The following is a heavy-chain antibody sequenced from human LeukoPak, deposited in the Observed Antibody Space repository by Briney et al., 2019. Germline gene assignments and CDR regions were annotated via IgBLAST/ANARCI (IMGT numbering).Heavy chain of an antibody. CDR2: IEQDGSEK. V-gene: IGHV3-7*03. J-gene: IGHJ4*02. CDR1: GFSFSSYW. D-gene: IGHD3-16*01. CDR3: AREAQEGGIDY. Sequence: PGGSLRFSCGASGFSFSSYWMSWVRQAPGKGLEWVANIEQDGSEKYYVDSVKGRFTISRDNAKSSLYLQMNSLRSEDTAVYYCAREAQEGGIDYWGQGTLVTVSS.